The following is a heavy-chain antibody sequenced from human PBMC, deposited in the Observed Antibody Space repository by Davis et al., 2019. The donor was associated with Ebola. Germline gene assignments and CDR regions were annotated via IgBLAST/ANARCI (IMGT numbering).Heavy chain of an antibody. J-gene: IGHJ4*02. CDR2: IYYSGST. D-gene: IGHD2-2*01. CDR1: GGSISSSSYY. Sequence: PSETLSLTCTVSGGSISSSSYYWGWIRQPPGKGLEWIGSIYYSGSTYYNTSLKSRIAISLDTSKNQFSLKLNSVTAADTAVYYCARVGVVVPGWVYWGQGTLVTVSS. V-gene: IGHV4-39*07. CDR3: ARVGVVVPGWVY.